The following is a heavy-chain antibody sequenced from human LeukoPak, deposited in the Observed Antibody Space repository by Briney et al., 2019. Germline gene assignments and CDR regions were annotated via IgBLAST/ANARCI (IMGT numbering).Heavy chain of an antibody. V-gene: IGHV1-8*01. J-gene: IGHJ6*02. Sequence: ASVNVSCKASGYTFTSYDINWVRQATGQGPEWMGWMRPNGGYTGYAQKFKGRVTMTRNTSISTAYMELSNLTSEDTAVYYCARGVDNGVDVWGQGTTVTVS. CDR2: MRPNGGYT. D-gene: IGHD5-24*01. CDR3: ARGVDNGVDV. CDR1: GYTFTSYD.